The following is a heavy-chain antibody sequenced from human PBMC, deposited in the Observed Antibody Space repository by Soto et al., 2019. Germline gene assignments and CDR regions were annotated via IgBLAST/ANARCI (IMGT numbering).Heavy chain of an antibody. Sequence: QTGGSLRLSCAASGSTFSSSEMHWVRQAPGKGLEWVSYISKSSSVIYYADSVKGRFTISRDNAKNLLYLQMNSLRAEDTAVYYCASPPQRTYYGSGSYYRDAFDIWGQGTMVT. D-gene: IGHD3-10*01. CDR1: GSTFSSSE. J-gene: IGHJ3*02. V-gene: IGHV3-48*03. CDR3: ASPPQRTYYGSGSYYRDAFDI. CDR2: ISKSSSVI.